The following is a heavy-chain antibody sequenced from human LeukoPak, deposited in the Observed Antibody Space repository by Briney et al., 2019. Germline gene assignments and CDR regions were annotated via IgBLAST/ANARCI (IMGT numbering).Heavy chain of an antibody. D-gene: IGHD3-10*01. CDR3: ARRVRGVNDAFDT. Sequence: GGSLRLSCAASGFTFSSYSMNWVRQAPGKGLEWVSSISSSSSYIYYADSVKGRFTISRDNAKNSLYLQMNSLRAEDTAVYYCARRVRGVNDAFDTWGQGTMVTVSS. J-gene: IGHJ3*02. CDR1: GFTFSSYS. CDR2: ISSSSSYI. V-gene: IGHV3-21*01.